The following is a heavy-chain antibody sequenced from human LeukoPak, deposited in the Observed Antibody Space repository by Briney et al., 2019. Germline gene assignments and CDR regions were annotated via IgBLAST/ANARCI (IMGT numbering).Heavy chain of an antibody. Sequence: PSQTLSLTCTVSGGSISSGGYHWSWIPQPPGKGLEWIGYIYHSGSTYYNPSLKSRVTITGDRSKNQFPLKMSSVTAADAAVYYWARGGRVAAGNWSDPRGQGTLVTVSS. D-gene: IGHD6-13*01. CDR2: IYHSGST. CDR3: ARGGRVAAGNWSDP. V-gene: IGHV4-30-2*01. J-gene: IGHJ5*02. CDR1: GGSISSGGYH.